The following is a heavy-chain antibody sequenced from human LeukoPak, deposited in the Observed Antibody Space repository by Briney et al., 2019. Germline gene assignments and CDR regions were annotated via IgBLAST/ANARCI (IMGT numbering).Heavy chain of an antibody. J-gene: IGHJ4*02. Sequence: SETLSLTCAVYGGSFSGYYWSWIRQPAGKGLEYIGRFYSSVSTNYNPSLKSRVIISVDTSKNQFSLKLSSVTAADTAMYYCARDNSGEFDYWGQGTLVTVSS. CDR2: FYSSVST. D-gene: IGHD3-10*01. CDR3: ARDNSGEFDY. CDR1: GGSFSGYY. V-gene: IGHV4-4*07.